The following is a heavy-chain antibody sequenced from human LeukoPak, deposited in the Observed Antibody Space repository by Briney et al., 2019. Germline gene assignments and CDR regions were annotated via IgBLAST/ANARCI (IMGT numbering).Heavy chain of an antibody. J-gene: IGHJ4*02. V-gene: IGHV4-34*01. CDR1: GGSFSGYY. D-gene: IGHD5-24*01. CDR2: INHSGST. Sequence: PSETLSLTCAVYGGSFSGYYWNWIRQPPGKGLEWIGEINHSGSTNYNPSLKSRVTISVDTSKNQFSLKLSSVTAADTAVYYCARGGRWLQSIYFDYWGQGTLVTVSS. CDR3: ARGGRWLQSIYFDY.